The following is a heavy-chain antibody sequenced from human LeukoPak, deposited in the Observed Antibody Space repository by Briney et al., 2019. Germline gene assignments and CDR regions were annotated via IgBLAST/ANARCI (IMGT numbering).Heavy chain of an antibody. D-gene: IGHD1-26*01. CDR3: ARGRGSYSG. CDR2: INHSGST. J-gene: IGHJ4*02. Sequence: SETLSLTCAVYGGSFSGYYWSWIRPPPGKGLEWIGEINHSGSTNYNPSLKSRVTISVDTSKNQFSLKLSSVTAADTAVYYCARGRGSYSGWGQGTLVTVSS. CDR1: GGSFSGYY. V-gene: IGHV4-34*01.